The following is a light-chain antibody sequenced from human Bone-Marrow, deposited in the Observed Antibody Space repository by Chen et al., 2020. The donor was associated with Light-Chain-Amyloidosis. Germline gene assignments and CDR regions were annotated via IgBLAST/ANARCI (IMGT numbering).Light chain of an antibody. V-gene: IGLV1-44*01. J-gene: IGLJ1*01. CDR3: APWDDSLNGYV. CDR2: DNN. CDR1: SSNIGSNT. Sequence: QSVLTQPPSVSGAPGQRVTISCSGGSSNIGSNTVNWYQQLPGTAPKLLIYDNNQRPSGVPDRFSGSKSGTSASLAISGLQSEDEADYYCAPWDDSLNGYVFGSGTKVTVL.